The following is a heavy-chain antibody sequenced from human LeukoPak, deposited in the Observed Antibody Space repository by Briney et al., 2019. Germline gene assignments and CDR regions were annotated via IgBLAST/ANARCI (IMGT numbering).Heavy chain of an antibody. D-gene: IGHD4-17*01. Sequence: PGGSLRLSCAASGFTFSSYAMHWVRQAPGKGLEWVAVISYDGSNKYYADSVKGRFTISRDNSKNTLYLQMNSLRAEDTAVYYCARANHYGLFDYWGQGTLVTVSS. CDR3: ARANHYGLFDY. J-gene: IGHJ4*02. V-gene: IGHV3-30-3*01. CDR2: ISYDGSNK. CDR1: GFTFSSYA.